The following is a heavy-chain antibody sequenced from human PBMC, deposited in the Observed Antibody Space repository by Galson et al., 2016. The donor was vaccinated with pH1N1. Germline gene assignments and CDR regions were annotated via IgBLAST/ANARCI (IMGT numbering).Heavy chain of an antibody. V-gene: IGHV3-7*01. Sequence: SLRLSCAASGFTFSRYSMNWVRQAPGRGLEWVANINQDGSVKYYVDSVKGRFTISRDSAKNSLYLQMDSLRAEDTAIYYCARAIAQGDSYWGQGTLVTVSS. CDR2: INQDGSVK. J-gene: IGHJ4*02. CDR3: ARAIAQGDSY. D-gene: IGHD2-21*01. CDR1: GFTFSRYS.